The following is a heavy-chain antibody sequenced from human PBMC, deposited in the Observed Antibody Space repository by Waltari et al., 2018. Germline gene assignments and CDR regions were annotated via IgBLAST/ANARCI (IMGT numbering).Heavy chain of an antibody. J-gene: IGHJ4*02. D-gene: IGHD6-13*01. V-gene: IGHV4-4*02. CDR2: IYHSGST. Sequence: VQLVESGGGLVQPGGSLRLSCAASGFTFSSYWMSWVRQPPGKGLEWIGEIYHSGSTNYNPSLKSRVTISVDKSKNQFSLKLSSVTAADTAVYYCARDGPRNSSSSFDYWGQGTLVTVSS. CDR3: ARDGPRNSSSSFDY. CDR1: GFTFSSYW.